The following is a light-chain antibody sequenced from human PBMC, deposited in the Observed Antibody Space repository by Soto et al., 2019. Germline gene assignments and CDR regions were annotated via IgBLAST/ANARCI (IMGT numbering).Light chain of an antibody. J-gene: IGLJ1*01. CDR3: SSYAGSDNYV. V-gene: IGLV2-8*01. CDR2: EVS. CDR1: SSDTGDYNH. Sequence: SVLAQPPSASGSPGQSVTISCSGTSSDTGDYNHVSWYQQHPGKAPKLMIYEVSKRPSGVPDRFPGSKSGNTASLTVSGLQADDEADYYCSSYAGSDNYVFGTGTKSPS.